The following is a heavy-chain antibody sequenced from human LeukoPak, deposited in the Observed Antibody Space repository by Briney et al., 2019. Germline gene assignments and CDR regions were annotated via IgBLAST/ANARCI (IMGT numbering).Heavy chain of an antibody. J-gene: IGHJ5*02. Sequence: GGSLRLSCAASGFTFSRYGMNWVRQAPGKGLEWVAAITSGSVTYYADSVKGRFTISRDNAKNSLYLQMNSLRADDTAIYYCARSRGGWFDPWGQGTLVIVSS. CDR1: GFTFSRYG. CDR2: ITSGSVT. V-gene: IGHV3-21*01. D-gene: IGHD2-15*01. CDR3: ARSRGGWFDP.